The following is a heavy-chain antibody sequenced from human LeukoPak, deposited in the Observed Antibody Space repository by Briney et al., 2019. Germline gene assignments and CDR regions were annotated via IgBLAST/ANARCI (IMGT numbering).Heavy chain of an antibody. CDR1: GGSISSSSYY. CDR2: INHSGST. J-gene: IGHJ5*02. CDR3: ARGGPSGWYSWFDP. V-gene: IGHV4-39*07. D-gene: IGHD6-19*01. Sequence: PSETLSLTCTVSGGSISSSSYYWSWIRQPPGKGLEWIGEINHSGSTNYNPSLKSRVTISVDTSKNQFSLKLSSVTAADTAVYYCARGGPSGWYSWFDPWGQGTLVTVSS.